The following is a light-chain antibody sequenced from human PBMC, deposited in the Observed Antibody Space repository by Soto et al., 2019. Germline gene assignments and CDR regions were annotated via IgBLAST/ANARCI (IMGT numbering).Light chain of an antibody. J-gene: IGLJ3*02. Sequence: ALTQPASVSGSPGQSVTISCTGTSSDVGGHDYVSWYQQHPGDAPKLMIYQVTKWPSGVSHRFSGSKSGNTASLTISGLQADDEAEYYCASYTSSGTVVFGGGTKLTVL. CDR3: ASYTSSGTVV. CDR2: QVT. CDR1: SSDVGGHDY. V-gene: IGLV2-14*03.